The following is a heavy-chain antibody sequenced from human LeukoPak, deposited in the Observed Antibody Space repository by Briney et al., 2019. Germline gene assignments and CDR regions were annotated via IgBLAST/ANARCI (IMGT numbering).Heavy chain of an antibody. J-gene: IGHJ6*03. CDR1: GFTFTSHW. D-gene: IGHD2-2*01. CDR3: AKDYCSSTSCYLPSYYMDV. V-gene: IGHV3-74*01. Sequence: GGSLRLSCTASGFTFTSHWMHWVRQVPGKGLVWVSRINGDGSGTNHADSVKGRFTISRDNSKNTLYLQMNSLRAEDTAVYYCAKDYCSSTSCYLPSYYMDVWGKGTTVTVSS. CDR2: INGDGSGT.